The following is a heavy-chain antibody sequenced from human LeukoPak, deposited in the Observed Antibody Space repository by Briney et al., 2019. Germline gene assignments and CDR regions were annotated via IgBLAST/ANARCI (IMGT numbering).Heavy chain of an antibody. J-gene: IGHJ4*02. D-gene: IGHD2-2*01. V-gene: IGHV3-21*01. CDR1: GFTFSSYN. CDR2: ISSSSSYI. Sequence: GGSLRLSCAASGFTFSSYNMNWVRQAPGKGLEWVSSISSSSSYIYYADSVKGRFTISRDNAKKSLYLQMNSLRAEDTAVYYCARAPLHLAMYHYFDYWGQGTLVTVSS. CDR3: ARAPLHLAMYHYFDY.